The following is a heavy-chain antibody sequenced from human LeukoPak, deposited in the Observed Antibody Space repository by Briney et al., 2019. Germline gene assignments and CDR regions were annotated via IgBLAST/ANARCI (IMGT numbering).Heavy chain of an antibody. CDR1: GFTFSSYG. D-gene: IGHD2-8*01. Sequence: GGSLRLSCAASGFTFSSYGMHWVRQAPGKGLEWVAVISYDGSNKYYADSVKGRFTISRDNSKNTLYLQMNSLRAEDTAVYYCANRYCTNGVCSEFDYWGQGTLVTVSS. J-gene: IGHJ4*02. CDR3: ANRYCTNGVCSEFDY. V-gene: IGHV3-30*18. CDR2: ISYDGSNK.